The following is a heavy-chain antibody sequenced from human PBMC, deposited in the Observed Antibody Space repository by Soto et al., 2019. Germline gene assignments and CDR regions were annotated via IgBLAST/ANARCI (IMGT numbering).Heavy chain of an antibody. Sequence: HVHLVQSGAEVKKPGASVKVACKTSGYTFTNNVIHWVRHAPGQRLEWMGWVNAGNDNTKWSREFQGRLTLTKDTSASTDYMELSNLNSEDTAIYFCAREVPYGYSRFDYGGHGTLVTVSS. CDR1: GYTFTNNV. CDR3: AREVPYGYSRFDY. CDR2: VNAGNDNT. V-gene: IGHV1-3*01. D-gene: IGHD5-18*01. J-gene: IGHJ4*01.